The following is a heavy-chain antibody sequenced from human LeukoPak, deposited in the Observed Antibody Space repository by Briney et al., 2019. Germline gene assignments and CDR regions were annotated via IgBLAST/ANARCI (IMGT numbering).Heavy chain of an antibody. CDR3: ARDRRTDYADYYFYMDV. CDR2: IYHNGIT. V-gene: IGHV4-38-2*02. Sequence: PSETLSLTCGVSGFSITTGYYWGWIRQPPGKGLEYIGSIYHNGITYYNPSLKSRVTISVDTSKNNISLKLSSVTIADPAVYYCARDRRTDYADYYFYMDVWGKGTTVTVSS. J-gene: IGHJ6*03. D-gene: IGHD4-17*01. CDR1: GFSITTGYY.